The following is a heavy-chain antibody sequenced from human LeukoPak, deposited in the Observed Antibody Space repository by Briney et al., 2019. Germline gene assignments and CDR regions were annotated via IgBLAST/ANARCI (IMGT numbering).Heavy chain of an antibody. V-gene: IGHV1-2*06. Sequence: ASVKVSCKTSGYTFIDYFIHWVRQAPGQGLEWMGRLNPSNGYTFYTEEFQGRVTMTSDTSISTAYMELTSLTSDDTALYYCARDLSSTANWEFDYWGQGTLVTVSS. CDR1: GYTFIDYF. CDR3: ARDLSSTANWEFDY. CDR2: LNPSNGYT. D-gene: IGHD7-27*01. J-gene: IGHJ4*02.